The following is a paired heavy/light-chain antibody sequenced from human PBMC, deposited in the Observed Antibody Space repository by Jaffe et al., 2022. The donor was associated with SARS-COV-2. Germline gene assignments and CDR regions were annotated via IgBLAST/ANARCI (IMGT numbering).Heavy chain of an antibody. CDR2: ISSDGDTP. J-gene: IGHJ4*02. CDR3: VKDLRAAAGTT. V-gene: IGHV3-64D*09. D-gene: IGHD6-25*01. CDR1: GFVLRNSA. Sequence: EVQLVESGGGLVQPGGSLRLSCSASGFVLRNSAVYWVRQAPGKGLEYVSTISSDGDTPYYIDSVRGRFTISRDTSINTLNLQMSSLRPEDTAVYYCVKDLRAAAGTTWGRGTLVTVSS.
Light chain of an antibody. J-gene: IGKJ2*01. CDR1: QSVTSN. V-gene: IGKV3-15*01. CDR2: DAS. CDR3: QQYNNWHT. Sequence: EIVMTQSPATLSVSLGERATLSCRASQSVTSNLAWYQQKPGQAPRLLIYDASTRATGIPARFSGSGSGTEFTLTISSLQSEDFAVYFCQQYNNWHTFGQGTKLEIK.